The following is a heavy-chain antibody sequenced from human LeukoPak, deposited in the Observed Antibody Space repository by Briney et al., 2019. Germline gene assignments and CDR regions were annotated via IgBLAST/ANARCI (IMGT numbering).Heavy chain of an antibody. Sequence: SEALSLTCTVSGGSFSSSSYYWGWISQPPGKGLGWIGSIDYSGSTYYNPSLKSRVTISVDTSKNQFSLKLSSVTAADTAVYYCMRFCKGQYYFDYWGQGTLVTVSS. CDR2: IDYSGST. CDR1: GGSFSSSSYY. D-gene: IGHD2/OR15-2a*01. V-gene: IGHV4-39*01. CDR3: MRFCKGQYYFDY. J-gene: IGHJ4*02.